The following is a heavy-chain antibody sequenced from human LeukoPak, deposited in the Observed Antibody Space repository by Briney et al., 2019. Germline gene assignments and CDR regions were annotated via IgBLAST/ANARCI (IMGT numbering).Heavy chain of an antibody. CDR2: IYRDDSNA. CDR1: GYNFSTYS. J-gene: IGHJ5*02. V-gene: IGHV5-51*01. CDR3: ARRRSVAGYNCFDP. D-gene: IGHD6-19*01. Sequence: GESLKISCKTSGYNFSTYSIAWVRQMPGKGLEWMGIIYRDDSNARYSPSFQGQVTISSDKSISTAYLQWSSPKASDTAIYYCARRRSVAGYNCFDPWGQGTLVTVSS.